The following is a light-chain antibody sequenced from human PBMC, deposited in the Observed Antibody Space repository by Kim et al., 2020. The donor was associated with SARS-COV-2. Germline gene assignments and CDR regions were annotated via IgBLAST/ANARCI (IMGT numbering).Light chain of an antibody. V-gene: IGKV1-27*01. Sequence: DIRMTQSPSSLSASVRDRVTITCRASQDIYNYLAWYQQKPGKVPKLLIFLASTLQSGVPSRFSGSGSGTDFTLTISSLQPEDVATYYCQKYNGAPYTFGQGTKLEI. CDR1: QDIYNY. CDR2: LAS. CDR3: QKYNGAPYT. J-gene: IGKJ2*01.